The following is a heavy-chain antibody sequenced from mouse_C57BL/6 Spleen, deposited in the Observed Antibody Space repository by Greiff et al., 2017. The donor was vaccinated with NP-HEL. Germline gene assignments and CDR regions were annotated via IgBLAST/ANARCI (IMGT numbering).Heavy chain of an antibody. D-gene: IGHD1-1*01. CDR3: AKRGYGSTLYAMDY. Sequence: VKLMESGPGLVQPSQSLSITCTVSGFSLTSYGVHWVRQSPGKGLEWLGVIWRGGSTDYNAAFMSRLSITKDNSKSQVFFKMNSLQADDTAIYYCAKRGYGSTLYAMDYWGQGTSVTVSS. J-gene: IGHJ4*01. V-gene: IGHV2-5*01. CDR2: IWRGGST. CDR1: GFSLTSYG.